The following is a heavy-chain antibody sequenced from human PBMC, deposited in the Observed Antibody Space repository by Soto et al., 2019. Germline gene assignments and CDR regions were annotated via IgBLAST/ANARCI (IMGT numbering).Heavy chain of an antibody. CDR2: IYYSGTS. D-gene: IGHD3-22*01. CDR1: GCSISDDTYY. J-gene: IGHJ1*01. Sequence: QLQLQESGPGLVKPSETLSLTCTVSGCSISDDTYYWGWIRQPPGKGLEWIGSIYYSGTSSYNPSLKSRVSMSVATSKKQLSLRLSSVTAADTAVYYCARLHCDSPKCVTLDHWGQGTLVIVSS. CDR3: ARLHCDSPKCVTLDH. V-gene: IGHV4-39*01.